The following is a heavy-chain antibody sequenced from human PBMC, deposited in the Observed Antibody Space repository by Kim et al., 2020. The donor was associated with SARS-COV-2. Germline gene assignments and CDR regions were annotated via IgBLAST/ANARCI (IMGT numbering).Heavy chain of an antibody. J-gene: IGHJ4*02. D-gene: IGHD2-15*01. CDR2: SRGGT. Sequence: SRGGTTAAPPLKSRVTISVDTSKNQFSLKLGSVTAADTAVYYCGRGFDYWGQGTLVTVSS. CDR3: GRGFDY. V-gene: IGHV4-4*09.